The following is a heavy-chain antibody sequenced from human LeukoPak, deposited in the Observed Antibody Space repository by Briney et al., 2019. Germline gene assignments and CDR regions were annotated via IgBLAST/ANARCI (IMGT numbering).Heavy chain of an antibody. Sequence: PSETLSLTCTVSGGSISSYYWSWIRQPAGKGLEWIGRIYTSGSTNYNPSLKSRVTMSVDTSKNQFSLKLSSVTAADTAVYYCARVRYHGSGSYLCDYWGQGTLVTVSS. CDR3: ARVRYHGSGSYLCDY. V-gene: IGHV4-4*07. J-gene: IGHJ4*02. CDR2: IYTSGST. CDR1: GGSISSYY. D-gene: IGHD3-10*01.